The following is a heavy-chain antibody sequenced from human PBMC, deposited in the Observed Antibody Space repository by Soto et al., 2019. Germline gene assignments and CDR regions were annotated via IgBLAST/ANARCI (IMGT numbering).Heavy chain of an antibody. CDR2: IHPGDSDT. CDR1: GYSFTSYW. Sequence: PGESLKISCKGSGYSFTSYWIGWVRQMPGKGLEWMGIIHPGDSDTRYSPSFQGQVTISADKSISTAYLQWRSLKASDTAMYYCARHKVGGVVIPAAIYCIDVCDKGPTVTVSS. D-gene: IGHD2-2*01. V-gene: IGHV5-51*01. CDR3: ARHKVGGVVIPAAIYCIDV. J-gene: IGHJ6*04.